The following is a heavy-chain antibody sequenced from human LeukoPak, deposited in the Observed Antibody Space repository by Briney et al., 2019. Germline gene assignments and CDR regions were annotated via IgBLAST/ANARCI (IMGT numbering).Heavy chain of an antibody. CDR1: GFTFSSYS. J-gene: IGHJ4*02. Sequence: GGSLRLSCAASGFTFSSYSMNWVRQAPGKGLEWVSSISSSSRYIYYPDSVKGRFTISRDNSKNTRYLQMNSLRAQHTAAYHCAKDSGPGIAVSGTSYYFDYWGQGTLVTVSS. V-gene: IGHV3-21*01. CDR3: AKDSGPGIAVSGTSYYFDY. D-gene: IGHD6-19*01. CDR2: ISSSSRYI.